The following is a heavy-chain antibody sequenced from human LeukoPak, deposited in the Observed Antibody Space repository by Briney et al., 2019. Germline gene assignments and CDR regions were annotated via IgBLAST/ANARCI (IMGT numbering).Heavy chain of an antibody. CDR2: ISSGGSTI. J-gene: IGHJ4*02. CDR3: ARDGGGYSYGVAY. Sequence: GSLRDSRADPRYTLGTNSMRGGRQAPGKGVERMSHISSGGSTIYYADSVKGRFTISRDNAKNSLYWQMIRLRAEDTAVYYCARDGGGYSYGVAYWGQGTLVTVSS. D-gene: IGHD5-18*01. V-gene: IGHV3-48*01. CDR1: RYTLGTNS.